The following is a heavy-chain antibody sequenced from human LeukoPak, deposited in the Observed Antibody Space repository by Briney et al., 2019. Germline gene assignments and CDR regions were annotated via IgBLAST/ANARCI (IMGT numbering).Heavy chain of an antibody. CDR2: IVESGSS. CDR3: ARHVGFTKGPYDSNCYPDF. D-gene: IGHD3-22*01. J-gene: IGHJ4*02. CDR1: GASISSSSYY. Sequence: SETLSLTCTVSGASISSSSYYWSWIRQPPGKGLEWIGSIVESGSSYYDSSLRSRVTISVDTSKNQFSLKWNSVTAADTAVYYCARHVGFTKGPYDSNCYPDFWGQGSLVSVSS. V-gene: IGHV4-39*01.